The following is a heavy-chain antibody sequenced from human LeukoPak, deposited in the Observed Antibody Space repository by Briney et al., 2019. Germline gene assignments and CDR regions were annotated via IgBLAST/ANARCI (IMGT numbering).Heavy chain of an antibody. Sequence: SVKVSCKASGGTFSSYAISWVRQAPGQGLEWMGGIIPIFGTANYAQKFQGRVTITTDESTSTAYMELSSLRSEDTAVYYCARDPSNSSGRYWYIDVWGRGTLVTVSS. CDR3: ARDPSNSSGRYWYIDV. D-gene: IGHD6-19*01. CDR2: IIPIFGTA. V-gene: IGHV1-69*05. J-gene: IGHJ2*01. CDR1: GGTFSSYA.